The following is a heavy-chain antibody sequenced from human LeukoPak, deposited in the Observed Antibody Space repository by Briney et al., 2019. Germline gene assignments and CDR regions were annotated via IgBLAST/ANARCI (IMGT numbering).Heavy chain of an antibody. D-gene: IGHD5-18*01. V-gene: IGHV4-61*02. J-gene: IGHJ5*02. CDR2: IYTSGST. CDR3: ARVGYSPLGWFDP. Sequence: SQTLSLTCTVSGGSISSGSYYWSWIRQPAGKGLEWIGRIYTSGSTNYNPPLKSRVTISVDTSKNQFSLKLSSVTAADTAVYYCARVGYSPLGWFDPWGQGTLVTVSS. CDR1: GGSISSGSYY.